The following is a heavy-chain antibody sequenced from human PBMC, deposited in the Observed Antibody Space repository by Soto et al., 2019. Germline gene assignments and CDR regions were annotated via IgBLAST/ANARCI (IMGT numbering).Heavy chain of an antibody. D-gene: IGHD6-13*01. V-gene: IGHV3-21*01. CDR3: ARDTGIATVKRFDP. CDR2: ISRSSSYI. CDR1: GFTFNNYS. J-gene: IGHJ5*02. Sequence: TGGSLRLSCAASGFTFNNYSMHWVRQAPGKGLEWVSSISRSSSYIYYADSVKGRFTISRDNAKNSLYLQMNSLRAEDTAVYYCARDTGIATVKRFDPLGQGNLVTVSS.